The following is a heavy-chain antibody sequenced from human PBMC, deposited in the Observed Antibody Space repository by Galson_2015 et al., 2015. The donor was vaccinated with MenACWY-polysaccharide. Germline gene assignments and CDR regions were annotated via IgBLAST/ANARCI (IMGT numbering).Heavy chain of an antibody. Sequence: SLRLSCAASGFNFGDSGVIWIRQAPGKGLEWISLIRSKAYGGTPESAASVKGRFTMSRDDSKRIACLQMNSLNTEDTAVYYCTRFSAYFHDNSGSFDAFDIRGQGTMVTVSS. CDR2: IRSKAYGGTP. D-gene: IGHD3-22*01. CDR3: TRFSAYFHDNSGSFDAFDI. V-gene: IGHV3-49*03. CDR1: GFNFGDSG. J-gene: IGHJ3*02.